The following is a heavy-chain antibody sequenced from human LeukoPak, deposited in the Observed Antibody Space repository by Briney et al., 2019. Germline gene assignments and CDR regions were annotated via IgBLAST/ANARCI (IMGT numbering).Heavy chain of an antibody. J-gene: IGHJ4*02. Sequence: ASVKVSCKASGGTFSSYAISWVRQAPGQGLEWMGWINPNGGGTNYAQKFQGRVTMTRDTSISTAHMELSRLRSDDTAVYYCAKSYYGSGILDYWGQGTLVTVSS. CDR2: INPNGGGT. D-gene: IGHD3-10*01. V-gene: IGHV1-2*02. CDR3: AKSYYGSGILDY. CDR1: GGTFSSYA.